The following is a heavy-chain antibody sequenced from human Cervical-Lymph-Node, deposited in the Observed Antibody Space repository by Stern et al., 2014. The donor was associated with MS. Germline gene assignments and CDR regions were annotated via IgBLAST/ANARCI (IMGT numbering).Heavy chain of an antibody. Sequence: QVQLQESGPGLVKPSETLSLTCTVSGGSLSGYYWSWIRQSPGKGLEWIGYIYYSGITNYNPSLKRRVTISLYTSRNQFSPMQTPVTAADTAVYYCARHRIAAAGTFDYWGQGTLVTVSS. D-gene: IGHD6-13*01. J-gene: IGHJ4*02. CDR1: GGSLSGYY. CDR2: IYYSGIT. V-gene: IGHV4-59*08. CDR3: ARHRIAAAGTFDY.